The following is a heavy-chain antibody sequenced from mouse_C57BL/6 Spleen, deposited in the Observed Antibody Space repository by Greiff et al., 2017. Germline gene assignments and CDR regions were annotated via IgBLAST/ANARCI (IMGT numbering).Heavy chain of an antibody. CDR2: ISNGGGST. Sequence: EVHLVESGGGLVQPGGSLKLSCAASGFTFSDYYMYWVRQTPEKRLEWVAYISNGGGSTYYPDTVKGRFTISRDNAKNTLYLQMSRLKSEDTAMYYCARRSSHYYAMDYWGQGTSVTVSS. J-gene: IGHJ4*01. V-gene: IGHV5-12*01. CDR3: ARRSSHYYAMDY. D-gene: IGHD1-1*01. CDR1: GFTFSDYY.